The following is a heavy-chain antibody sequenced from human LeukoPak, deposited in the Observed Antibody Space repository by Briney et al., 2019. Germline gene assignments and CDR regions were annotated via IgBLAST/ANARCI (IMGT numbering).Heavy chain of an antibody. Sequence: ASVKVSCKVSGYTLTELSMHWVRQAPGKGLEWMGGFDPEDGETIYAQKFQGRVTMTEDTSTDTAYMELSSLRSEDTAVYYCASPGSPGPCSNYFDYWGQGTLVTVSS. CDR3: ASPGSPGPCSNYFDY. CDR1: GYTLTELS. D-gene: IGHD3-10*01. CDR2: FDPEDGET. J-gene: IGHJ4*02. V-gene: IGHV1-24*01.